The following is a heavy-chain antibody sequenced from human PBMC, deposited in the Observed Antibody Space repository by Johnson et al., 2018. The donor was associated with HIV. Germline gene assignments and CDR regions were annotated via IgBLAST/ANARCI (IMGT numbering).Heavy chain of an antibody. CDR1: GFTFSSYA. Sequence: QVQLVESGGGVVRPGGSLRLSCAASGFTFSSYAVQWVRQAPDKGLEWVAVISYDGSKKSYADSVRGRFPISRDNSKNTLYLHMNSLRDEDTAVYYCARGEDYGGNFGALDIWGQGTMVTVSS. CDR2: ISYDGSKK. D-gene: IGHD4-23*01. V-gene: IGHV3-30-3*01. J-gene: IGHJ3*02. CDR3: ARGEDYGGNFGALDI.